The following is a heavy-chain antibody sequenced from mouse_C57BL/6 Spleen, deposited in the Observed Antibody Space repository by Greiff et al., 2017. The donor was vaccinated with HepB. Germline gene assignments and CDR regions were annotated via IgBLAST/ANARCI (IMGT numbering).Heavy chain of an antibody. V-gene: IGHV1-50*01. J-gene: IGHJ2*01. Sequence: QVQLQQPGAELVKPGASVKLSCKASGYTFTSYWMQWVNQRPGQGLEWIGEIDPSDSYTNYNQKFKGKATLTVDTSSSTAYMQLSSLTSEDSAVYYCAGFYYGKGTDYWGQGTTLTVSS. CDR2: IDPSDSYT. D-gene: IGHD1-1*01. CDR3: AGFYYGKGTDY. CDR1: GYTFTSYW.